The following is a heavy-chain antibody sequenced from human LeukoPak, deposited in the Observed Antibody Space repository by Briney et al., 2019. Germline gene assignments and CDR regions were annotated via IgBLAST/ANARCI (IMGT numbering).Heavy chain of an antibody. CDR3: ARGSTYYYNSSGYYFIDY. D-gene: IGHD3-22*01. V-gene: IGHV3-20*04. CDR2: INWNGGST. Sequence: GRSLRLSCAASGFTFDDYGMSWVRQAPGKWLEWVSRINWNGGSTGYADSVKGRFTISRDSAKNSLYLQMNSLRAEDTALYYCARGSTYYYNSSGYYFIDYWGQGTLVTVSS. CDR1: GFTFDDYG. J-gene: IGHJ4*02.